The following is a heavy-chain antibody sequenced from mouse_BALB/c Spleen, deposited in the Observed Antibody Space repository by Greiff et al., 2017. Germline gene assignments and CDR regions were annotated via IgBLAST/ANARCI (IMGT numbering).Heavy chain of an antibody. CDR1: GYTFTSYV. D-gene: IGHD2-14*01. Sequence: VQLQQSGPELVKPGASVKMSCKASGYTFTSYVMHWVKQKPGQGLEWIGYINPYNDGTKYNEKFKGKATLTSDKSSSTAYMELSSLTSEDSAVYYCARAYYRYEGYYYAMDYWGQGTSVTVSS. CDR2: INPYNDGT. CDR3: ARAYYRYEGYYYAMDY. J-gene: IGHJ4*01. V-gene: IGHV1-14*01.